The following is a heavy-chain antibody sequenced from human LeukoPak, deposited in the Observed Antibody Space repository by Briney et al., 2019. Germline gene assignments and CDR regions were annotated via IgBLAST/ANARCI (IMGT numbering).Heavy chain of an antibody. CDR1: GDSISSINW. CDR2: IHHSGKT. J-gene: IGHJ6*03. Sequence: SETLSLTCAVSGDSISSINWWTWVRLPPEKGLEWIGEIHHSGKTNYNPSLKSRVNISLDKSKNHFSLRVNSVVAADTAIYYCARAPDTAIPCYYMDVWGKGTTVTVSS. D-gene: IGHD5-18*01. V-gene: IGHV4-4*02. CDR3: ARAPDTAIPCYYMDV.